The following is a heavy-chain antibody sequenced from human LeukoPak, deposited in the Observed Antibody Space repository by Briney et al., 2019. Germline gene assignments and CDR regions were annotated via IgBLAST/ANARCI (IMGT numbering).Heavy chain of an antibody. CDR3: ARHRGGSSYFY. CDR2: TYYSGST. Sequence: SETLSLTCTVSGGSISSSSYYWGWIRQPPGKGPEWIGNTYYSGSTYYNPSLKSRVTISVDTSKNQFSLKLSSVTAADTAVYYCARHRGGSSYFYWGQGTLVTVSS. V-gene: IGHV4-39*01. CDR1: GGSISSSSYY. J-gene: IGHJ4*02. D-gene: IGHD6-13*01.